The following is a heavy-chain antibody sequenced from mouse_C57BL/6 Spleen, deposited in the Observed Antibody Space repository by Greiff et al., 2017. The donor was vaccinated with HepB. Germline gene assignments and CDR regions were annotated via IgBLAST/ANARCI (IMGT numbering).Heavy chain of an antibody. V-gene: IGHV1-69*01. CDR3: ARLAQATGAWFAY. Sequence: VQLQQPGAELVMPGASVKLSCKASGYTFTSYWMHWVKQRPGQGLEWIGEIDPSDSYTNYNQKFKGKSTLTVDKSSSTAYMQLSSLTSEDSAVYYCARLAQATGAWFAYWGQGTLVTVSA. D-gene: IGHD3-2*02. CDR1: GYTFTSYW. CDR2: IDPSDSYT. J-gene: IGHJ3*01.